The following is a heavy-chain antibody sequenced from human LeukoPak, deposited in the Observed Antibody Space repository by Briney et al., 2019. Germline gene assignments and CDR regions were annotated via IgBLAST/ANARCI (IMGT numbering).Heavy chain of an antibody. J-gene: IGHJ4*02. Sequence: GGSLRLSCAASGFTFDDYAMHWVRQAPGKGLEWVSGISWNSGSIGYADSVKGRFTISRDNAKNSLYLQMNSLRAEDTAVYYCASSIVVVPRFDYWGQGTLVTVSS. V-gene: IGHV3-9*01. D-gene: IGHD2-21*01. CDR2: ISWNSGSI. CDR3: ASSIVVVPRFDY. CDR1: GFTFDDYA.